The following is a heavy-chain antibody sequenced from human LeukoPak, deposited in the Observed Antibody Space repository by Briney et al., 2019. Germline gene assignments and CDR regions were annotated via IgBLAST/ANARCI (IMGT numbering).Heavy chain of an antibody. J-gene: IGHJ4*02. V-gene: IGHV3-15*01. Sequence: PGGSLRLSCAASGVTFSNALMSWVRQAPGKGVEWVGRIKIKTEGGTTDYAPPVEGRFTITRDNSKNKLYPQLNSLKTTDTAVYYCTTDIVATIPDSWGQRTLVTVSS. CDR2: IKIKTEGGTT. D-gene: IGHD5-12*01. CDR1: GVTFSNAL. CDR3: TTDIVATIPDS.